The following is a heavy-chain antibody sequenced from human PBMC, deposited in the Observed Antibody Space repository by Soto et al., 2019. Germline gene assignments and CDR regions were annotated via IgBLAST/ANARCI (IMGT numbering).Heavy chain of an antibody. V-gene: IGHV3-23*01. Sequence: PGGSLSLSCAASGFTFSSYAMSWVRQAPGKGLEWVSAISGSGGSTYYADSVKGRFTISRDNSKNTLYLQMNSLRAEDTAVYYCAKVGHYDYIWGSYRFDYFDYWGQGTLVTVSS. CDR3: AKVGHYDYIWGSYRFDYFDY. CDR1: GFTFSSYA. J-gene: IGHJ4*02. D-gene: IGHD3-16*02. CDR2: ISGSGGST.